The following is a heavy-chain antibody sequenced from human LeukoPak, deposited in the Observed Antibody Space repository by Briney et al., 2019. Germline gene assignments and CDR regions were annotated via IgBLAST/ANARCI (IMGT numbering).Heavy chain of an antibody. V-gene: IGHV3-23*01. CDR2: ISDSGDRT. CDR3: AKDDSGYYSEIPH. D-gene: IGHD3-22*01. Sequence: GGSLRLSCAASGFTFSSYAMSWVRQAPGKGLEWVSGISDSGDRTQYADSVKGRFTISRDNSKNTLYLQMNSLRAEDTAIYYCAKDDSGYYSEIPHWGQGTLVTVSS. J-gene: IGHJ4*02. CDR1: GFTFSSYA.